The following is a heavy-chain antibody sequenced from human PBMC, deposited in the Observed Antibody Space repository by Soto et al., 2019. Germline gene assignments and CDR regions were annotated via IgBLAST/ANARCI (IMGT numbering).Heavy chain of an antibody. D-gene: IGHD3-10*01. CDR3: AGDGGPSGFGELLSAFDF. Sequence: SVTLCLTCTVSGGSISSYCCSWILQHPGKGLEWIGYIYYSGSTNYNPSLKSRVTISVDTSKNQFSLKLSSVTAADTAVYYCAGDGGPSGFGELLSAFDFWGQGTMVTV. J-gene: IGHJ3*01. CDR2: IYYSGST. CDR1: GGSISSYC. V-gene: IGHV4-59*01.